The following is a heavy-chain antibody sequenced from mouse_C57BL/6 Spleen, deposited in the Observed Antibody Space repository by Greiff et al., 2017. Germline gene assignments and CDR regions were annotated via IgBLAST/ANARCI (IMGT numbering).Heavy chain of an antibody. D-gene: IGHD4-1*01. CDR2: INPNNGGT. Sequence: EVKLVESGPELVKPGASVKIPCKASGYTFTDYNMDWVKQSHGKSLEWIGDINPNNGGTIYNQKFKGKATLTVDKSSSTAYMELRSLTSEDTAVYYCARSANWVWYFDVWGTGTTVTVSS. CDR3: ARSANWVWYFDV. CDR1: GYTFTDYN. V-gene: IGHV1-18*01. J-gene: IGHJ1*03.